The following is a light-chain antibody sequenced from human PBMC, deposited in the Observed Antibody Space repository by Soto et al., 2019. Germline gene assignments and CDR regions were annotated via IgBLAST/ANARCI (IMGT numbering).Light chain of an antibody. J-gene: IGKJ4*01. CDR3: QQYNNWPLG. CDR2: GAS. Sequence: EIGMTQSPATLSVSAGERATLSCRASQSINSNLAWYQQKPGQAPRLLIYGASTRATGIPARFSGSGSGTEFTLTISSLQSEDFAVYYCQQYNNWPLGFGGGTKVEIK. CDR1: QSINSN. V-gene: IGKV3-15*01.